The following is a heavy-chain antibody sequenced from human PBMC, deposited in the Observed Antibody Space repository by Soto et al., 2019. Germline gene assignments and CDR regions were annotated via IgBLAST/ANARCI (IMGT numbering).Heavy chain of an antibody. D-gene: IGHD3-22*01. CDR2: IYYSGST. CDR3: ARPAHYDSSGYYYGKEGTYYFDY. J-gene: IGHJ4*02. CDR1: GGSISSGNYY. Sequence: SETLSLTCTVSGGSISSGNYYWSWIRQPPGKGLEWIGCIYYSGSTYYSPSLKSRVTISVDTSKNQFSLKLSSVTAADTAVYYCARPAHYDSSGYYYGKEGTYYFDYWGQGTLVTVSS. V-gene: IGHV4-39*01.